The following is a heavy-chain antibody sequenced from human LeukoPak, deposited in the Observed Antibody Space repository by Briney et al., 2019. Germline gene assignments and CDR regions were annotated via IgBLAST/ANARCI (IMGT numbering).Heavy chain of an antibody. Sequence: GGSLRLSCSASGFTFSSYAMSWVRQAPGKGLEWVSAISGSGGSTYYAGSVKGRFTISRDNSKNTLYLQMNSLRAEDTAVYYCAKALLGSGAFDIWGQGTMVTVSS. CDR3: AKALLGSGAFDI. CDR2: ISGSGGST. J-gene: IGHJ3*02. D-gene: IGHD5-12*01. V-gene: IGHV3-23*01. CDR1: GFTFSSYA.